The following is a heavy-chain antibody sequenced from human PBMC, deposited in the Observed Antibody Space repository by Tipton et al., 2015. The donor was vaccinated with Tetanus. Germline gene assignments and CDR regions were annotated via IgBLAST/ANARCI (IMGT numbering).Heavy chain of an antibody. Sequence: SLRLSCAASGITFTNAWMNWVRQAPGKGLEWVGRVKSKTDGGTTDYAAPVKGRFTISRDDSKNTLYLQMNSLKTGDAAGYFCTTAGNAGAGRRVDYWGRGTLVTVSS. CDR1: GITFTNAW. V-gene: IGHV3-15*07. J-gene: IGHJ4*02. D-gene: IGHD6-19*01. CDR2: VKSKTDGGTT. CDR3: TTAGNAGAGRRVDY.